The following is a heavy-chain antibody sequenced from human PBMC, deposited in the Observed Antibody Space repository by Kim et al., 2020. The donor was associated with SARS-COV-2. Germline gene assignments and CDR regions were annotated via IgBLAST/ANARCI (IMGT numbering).Heavy chain of an antibody. J-gene: IGHJ3*02. CDR2: MSHTGGT. Sequence: SETLSLTCTVTGGSISSYYWSWIRQSPGKGLEWIGYMSHTGGTEYNPSLKSRVTISADTSKNQFSLKLSSVTAADTAVYYCARVKAGDSSGYSFGVYAFDIWGQGTMVTVSS. CDR1: GGSISSYY. V-gene: IGHV4-59*13. D-gene: IGHD3-22*01. CDR3: ARVKAGDSSGYSFGVYAFDI.